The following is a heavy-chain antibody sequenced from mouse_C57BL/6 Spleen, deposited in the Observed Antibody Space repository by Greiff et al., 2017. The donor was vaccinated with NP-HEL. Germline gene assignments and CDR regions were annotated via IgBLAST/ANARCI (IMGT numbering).Heavy chain of an antibody. CDR2: ISYDGSN. D-gene: IGHD2-4*01. CDR1: GYSITSGYY. V-gene: IGHV3-6*01. J-gene: IGHJ2*01. CDR3: ARDIYYDYAFDY. Sequence: VQLQQSGPGLVKPSQSLSLTCSVTGYSITSGYYWNWLRQFPGNKLEWMGYISYDGSNNYNPSLKNRISITRDTSKNQFFLKLNSVTTEDTATYYCARDIYYDYAFDYWGQGTTLTVSS.